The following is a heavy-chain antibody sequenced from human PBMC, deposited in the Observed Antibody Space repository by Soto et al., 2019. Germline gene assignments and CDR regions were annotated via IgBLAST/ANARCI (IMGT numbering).Heavy chain of an antibody. V-gene: IGHV4-30-2*01. J-gene: IGHJ5*02. Sequence: PSETLSLTCAVSGGSISSGGYSWSWIRQPPGKGLEWIGYIYHSGSTYYNPSLKSRVTISVDRSENQFSLKLSSVTAADTAVYYGARVGVVHARWFDPWGQRTLVTVTS. CDR3: ARVGVVHARWFDP. CDR1: GGSISSGGYS. CDR2: IYHSGST. D-gene: IGHD2-15*01.